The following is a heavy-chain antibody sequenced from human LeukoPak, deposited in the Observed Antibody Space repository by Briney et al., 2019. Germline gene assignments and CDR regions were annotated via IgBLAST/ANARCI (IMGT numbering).Heavy chain of an antibody. D-gene: IGHD3-22*01. V-gene: IGHV4-59*12. Sequence: PSETLSLTCTVSGGSISSYYWSWIRQPPGKGLEWIGYIYYSGSTNYNPSLKSRVTISVDTSKNQFSLKLSSVTAADTAVYYCARLNYYDSSGYRYWGQGTLVTVSS. CDR1: GGSISSYY. CDR2: IYYSGST. J-gene: IGHJ4*02. CDR3: ARLNYYDSSGYRY.